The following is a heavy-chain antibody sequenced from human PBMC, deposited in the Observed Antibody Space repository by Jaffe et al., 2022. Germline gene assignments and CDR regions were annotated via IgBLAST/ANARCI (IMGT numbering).Heavy chain of an antibody. J-gene: IGHJ5*01. CDR3: AKVFQKFCTYGTCLMNLDS. CDR2: IGGSGSFS. V-gene: IGHV3-23*01. Sequence: DVQLSESGGALVRPGDSLRLSCAASGVNISNYALTWVRQAPGQGLEWVSFIGGSGSFSKYADSVNGRFTISRDNAKNTIHLHMTSLRVDDTAIYYCAKVFQKFCTYGTCLMNLDSWGQGNLVTVSA. CDR1: GVNISNYA. D-gene: IGHD2-8*01.